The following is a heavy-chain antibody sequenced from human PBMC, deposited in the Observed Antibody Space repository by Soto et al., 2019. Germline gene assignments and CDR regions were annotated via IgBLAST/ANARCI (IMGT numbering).Heavy chain of an antibody. CDR1: GGSISSGGYS. D-gene: IGHD3-10*01. V-gene: IGHV4-30-2*01. CDR2: IYHSGST. CDR3: ARGTGAYGSGSYPSFDY. J-gene: IGHJ4*02. Sequence: SETLSLTCAVSGGSISSGGYSWSWIRQPPGKGLEWIGYIYHSGSTYYNPSLKSRVTISVDRSKNQFSLKLSSVTAADTAVYYCARGTGAYGSGSYPSFDYWGQGTLVTVSS.